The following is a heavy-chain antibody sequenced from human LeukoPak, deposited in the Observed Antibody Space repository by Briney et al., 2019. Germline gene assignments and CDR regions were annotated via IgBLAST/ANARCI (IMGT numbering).Heavy chain of an antibody. Sequence: SETLSLTCTVSGGSISSGGYYWSWIRQHPGKGLEWIGYIYYSGSTYYNPSLKSRVTTSVDTSKNQFSLKLSSVTAADTAVYYCARAGPGSVDYWGQGTLVTVSS. CDR1: GGSISSGGYY. D-gene: IGHD3-10*01. CDR3: ARAGPGSVDY. CDR2: IYYSGST. V-gene: IGHV4-31*03. J-gene: IGHJ4*02.